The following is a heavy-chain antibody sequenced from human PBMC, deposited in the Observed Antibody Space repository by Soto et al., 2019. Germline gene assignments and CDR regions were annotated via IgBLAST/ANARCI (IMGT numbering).Heavy chain of an antibody. CDR2: IYGGDST. Sequence: EVQLVESGGGLIQPGGSLRLSCAASGFTVSYFYMNWVRQAPGKGLEWVSGIYGGDSTYYADSVKGRFTTYRDSSKNTVYLQMNSLRAEDTAVYYCARVDSVDYYYGMDVWGQGTTVTVSS. CDR3: ARVDSVDYYYGMDV. V-gene: IGHV3-53*01. J-gene: IGHJ6*02. D-gene: IGHD2-15*01. CDR1: GFTVSYFY.